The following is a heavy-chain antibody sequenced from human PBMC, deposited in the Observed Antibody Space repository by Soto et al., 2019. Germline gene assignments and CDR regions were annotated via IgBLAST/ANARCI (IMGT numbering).Heavy chain of an antibody. CDR1: GFTFSSYS. V-gene: IGHV3-21*01. Sequence: GGSLRLSCAASGFTFSSYSMNWVRQAPGKGLEWVPSISSSSSYIYYADSVKGRFTISRDNAKNSLYLQMNSLRAEDTAVYYCARGVGAANFDYWGQGTLVTVSS. D-gene: IGHD1-26*01. CDR3: ARGVGAANFDY. CDR2: ISSSSSYI. J-gene: IGHJ4*02.